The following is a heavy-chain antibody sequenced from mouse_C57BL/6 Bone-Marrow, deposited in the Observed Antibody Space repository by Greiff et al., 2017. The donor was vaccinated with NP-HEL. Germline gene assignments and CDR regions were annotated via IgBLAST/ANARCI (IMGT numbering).Heavy chain of an antibody. CDR2: IYPRSGNT. Sequence: VQLQQSGAELARPGASVKLSCKASGYTFTSYGISWVKQRTGQGLEWIGEIYPRSGNTYYNEKFKGKATLTADKSSSTAYMDLRSLTSEDSAVYFCARLEDGYYVPAWFAYWGQGTLVTVSA. CDR1: GYTFTSYG. D-gene: IGHD2-3*01. V-gene: IGHV1-81*01. CDR3: ARLEDGYYVPAWFAY. J-gene: IGHJ3*01.